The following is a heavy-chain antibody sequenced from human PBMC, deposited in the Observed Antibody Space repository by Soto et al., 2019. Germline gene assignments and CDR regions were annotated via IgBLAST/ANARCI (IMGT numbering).Heavy chain of an antibody. Sequence: GASVKVSCKASGYTFTGYYMHWVRQAPGQGLEWKGWINPNSGGTNYAQKFQGWVTMTRDTSISTAYMELSRLRSDDTAVYYCARGWEGITIFGVVIGGAPYFDYWGQGTLVTVSS. D-gene: IGHD3-3*01. CDR2: INPNSGGT. J-gene: IGHJ4*02. CDR1: GYTFTGYY. CDR3: ARGWEGITIFGVVIGGAPYFDY. V-gene: IGHV1-2*04.